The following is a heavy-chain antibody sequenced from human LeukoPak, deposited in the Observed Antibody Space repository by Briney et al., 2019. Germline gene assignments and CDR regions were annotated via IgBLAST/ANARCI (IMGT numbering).Heavy chain of an antibody. CDR1: GDSVSSNSAA. D-gene: IGHD6-13*01. CDR2: TYYRSKWYN. V-gene: IGHV6-1*01. Sequence: SQTLSLTCAISGDSVSSNSAAWNWIRQSPSRGLEWLGRTYYRSKWYNDYAVSVKSRITINPDTSKNQFSLQLNSVTPEDTAVYYCAREAPLYSSSWYEDYYYYYMDVWGKGTTVTVSS. J-gene: IGHJ6*03. CDR3: AREAPLYSSSWYEDYYYYYMDV.